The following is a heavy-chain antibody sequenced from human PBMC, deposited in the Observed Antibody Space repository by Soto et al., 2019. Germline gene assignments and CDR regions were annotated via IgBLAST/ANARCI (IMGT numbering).Heavy chain of an antibody. CDR3: ARDLVEWFGELSYYYMDV. CDR2: IYSGGST. Sequence: EVQLVESGGGLVQPGGSLRLSCAASGFTVSSNYMSWVRQAPGKGLEWVSVIYSGGSTYYADSVKGRFTISRDNSKNTLYLQMNSLRAEDTAVYYYARDLVEWFGELSYYYMDVWGKGTTVTVSS. V-gene: IGHV3-66*01. J-gene: IGHJ6*03. CDR1: GFTVSSNY. D-gene: IGHD3-10*01.